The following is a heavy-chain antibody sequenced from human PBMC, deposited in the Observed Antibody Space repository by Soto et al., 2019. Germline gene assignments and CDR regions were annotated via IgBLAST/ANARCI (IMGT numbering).Heavy chain of an antibody. D-gene: IGHD3-3*01. Sequence: EVQLVESGGGLVQPGGSLRLSCAASGFTFSSYWMSWVRQAPGKGLEWVANIKQDGSEKYYVDSVKGRFTISRDNAKNSLYLQMNRLRAEDTAVYYCASEGHYEGYYFDYWGQGTLVTVSS. V-gene: IGHV3-7*01. CDR3: ASEGHYEGYYFDY. CDR1: GFTFSSYW. CDR2: IKQDGSEK. J-gene: IGHJ4*02.